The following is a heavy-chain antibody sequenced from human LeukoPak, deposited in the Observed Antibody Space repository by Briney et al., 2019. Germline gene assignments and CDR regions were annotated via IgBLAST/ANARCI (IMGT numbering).Heavy chain of an antibody. V-gene: IGHV3-7*01. CDR2: IKQDGSET. J-gene: IGHJ4*02. D-gene: IGHD6-19*01. Sequence: GGSLRLSCAASGFAFSSSWMSWVRQAPGKGLEWVANIKQDGSETYYVDSLKGRFTVSRDNAKNSLYLQMNSLRGEDTAVYYCATLTVASSFDYWGQGALVTVSS. CDR3: ATLTVASSFDY. CDR1: GFAFSSSW.